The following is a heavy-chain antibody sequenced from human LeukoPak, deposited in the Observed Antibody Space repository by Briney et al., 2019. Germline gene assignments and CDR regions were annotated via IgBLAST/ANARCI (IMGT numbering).Heavy chain of an antibody. CDR2: IYPNSGGT. D-gene: IGHD2-21*02. Sequence: GESLKISCKGSGYTFTGYYMHWVRQAPGQGLEWMGWIYPNSGGTNYAQKFQGRVTMTRDTSISTAYMELSRLRSDDTAVYYCARDSRRHIVVVTAVGDYWGQGTLVTVS. J-gene: IGHJ4*02. CDR3: ARDSRRHIVVVTAVGDY. CDR1: GYTFTGYY. V-gene: IGHV1-2*02.